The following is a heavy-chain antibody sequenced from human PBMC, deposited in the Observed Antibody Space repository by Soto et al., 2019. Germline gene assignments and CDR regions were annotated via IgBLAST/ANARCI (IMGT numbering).Heavy chain of an antibody. Sequence: ASVKVSCKVSGYTLTELSMHWVRQAPGKGLEWMGGFDPEDGETIYAQKFQGRVTMTEDTSTDTAYMELSSLRSEDTAVYYCATDGSRQWLVDWFDPWGQGTPVTVSS. J-gene: IGHJ5*02. CDR1: GYTLTELS. CDR2: FDPEDGET. D-gene: IGHD6-19*01. CDR3: ATDGSRQWLVDWFDP. V-gene: IGHV1-24*01.